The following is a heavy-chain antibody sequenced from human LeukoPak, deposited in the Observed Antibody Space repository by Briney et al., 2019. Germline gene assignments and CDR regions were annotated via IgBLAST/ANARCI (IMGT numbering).Heavy chain of an antibody. Sequence: SETLSLTCTVSGGSISGYYWSWIRQPPGKGLEWIGYIYSSGSTGFNPSLKSRITVSVDTSKNQFSLNLTSVTAADTAVYYCARRGSSGWYDFDYWGQGTLVTVSS. J-gene: IGHJ4*02. CDR2: IYSSGST. D-gene: IGHD6-19*01. V-gene: IGHV4-59*08. CDR1: GGSISGYY. CDR3: ARRGSSGWYDFDY.